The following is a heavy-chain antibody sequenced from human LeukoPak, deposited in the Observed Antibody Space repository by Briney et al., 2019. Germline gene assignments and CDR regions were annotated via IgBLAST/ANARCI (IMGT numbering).Heavy chain of an antibody. V-gene: IGHV1-2*02. CDR2: INPNSGGT. J-gene: IGHJ4*02. CDR1: GYTFSSYG. CDR3: ASLGEQWQNFDY. Sequence: ASVKVSCKTSGYTFSSYGITWVRQAPGQGLEWMGWINPNSGGTNYAQKFQGRVTMTRDTSISTAYMELSRLRSDDTAVYYCASLGEQWQNFDYWGQGTLVTVSS. D-gene: IGHD6-19*01.